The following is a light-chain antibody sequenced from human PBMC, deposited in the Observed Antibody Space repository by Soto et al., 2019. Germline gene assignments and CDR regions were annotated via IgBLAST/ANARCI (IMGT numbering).Light chain of an antibody. CDR2: GAV. CDR3: QQYDSWPPT. CDR1: QSVRSG. Sequence: VLTQSPGTLSVSPGERATLSCRASQSVRSGLAWFQHRPGQAPRLLIYGAVTRATGVPARFSGSVSGTEFSLTISSLQSDDFTIYLCQQYDSWPPTFGQGTKLETK. V-gene: IGKV3-15*01. J-gene: IGKJ2*01.